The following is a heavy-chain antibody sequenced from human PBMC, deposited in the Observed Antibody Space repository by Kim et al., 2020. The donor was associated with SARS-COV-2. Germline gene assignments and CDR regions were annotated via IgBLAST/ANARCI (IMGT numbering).Heavy chain of an antibody. CDR2: IAFDGSSE. Sequence: GGSLRLSCAASGFTFSHFAMHWVRQAPGKGLEWVATIAFDGSSEYYADSVKGRFTISRDSSKNTVFLQMDSLRTVDTALYYCARDGLLPYYMDVWGKGTTVTVSS. CDR3: ARDGLLPYYMDV. CDR1: GFTFSHFA. D-gene: IGHD3-22*01. V-gene: IGHV3-30-3*01. J-gene: IGHJ6*03.